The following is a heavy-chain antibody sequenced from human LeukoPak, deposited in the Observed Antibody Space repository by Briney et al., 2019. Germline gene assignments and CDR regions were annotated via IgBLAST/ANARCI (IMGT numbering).Heavy chain of an antibody. Sequence: SETLSLTCAVYGGSFSGYYWSWIRQPPGKGLEWIGEINHSGSTNYNPSLKSRVTISVDTSKNQFSLKLSSVTAADTAVYYCARAGTRGTVTSRLTNYYYYYMDVWGKGTTVTISS. CDR3: ARAGTRGTVTSRLTNYYYYYMDV. CDR1: GGSFSGYY. CDR2: INHSGST. V-gene: IGHV4-34*01. D-gene: IGHD4-17*01. J-gene: IGHJ6*03.